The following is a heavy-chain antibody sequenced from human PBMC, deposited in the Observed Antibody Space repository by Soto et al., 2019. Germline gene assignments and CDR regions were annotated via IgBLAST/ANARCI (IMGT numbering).Heavy chain of an antibody. CDR2: IYWDDDK. D-gene: IGHD6-19*01. Sequence: QITLKESGPSLVKPTQTLTLTCTFSGFSLTTTGVGVVWIRQPPGKALEWLALIYWDDDKHYSPSLRSRLTVTKDTTKSQVVLTLTNVDPADTGTYSCAHVGGLEQWLYRLDHWGQGTLVTVSS. J-gene: IGHJ4*02. CDR3: AHVGGLEQWLYRLDH. CDR1: GFSLTTTGVG. V-gene: IGHV2-5*02.